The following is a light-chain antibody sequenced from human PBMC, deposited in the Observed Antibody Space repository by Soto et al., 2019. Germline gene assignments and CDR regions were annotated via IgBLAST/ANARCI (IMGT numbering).Light chain of an antibody. CDR1: QSLTNSF. V-gene: IGKV3-20*01. CDR2: DTS. CDR3: QQYGTSEII. Sequence: ILLTQSPGTLSLSPGERATLSCRASQSLTNSFIAWYQQKPGQAPRLLIYDTSSRATGIPDRFSGSGSGTDFTLTISRLEPEDFAVFFCQQYGTSEIIFGQGTR. J-gene: IGKJ5*01.